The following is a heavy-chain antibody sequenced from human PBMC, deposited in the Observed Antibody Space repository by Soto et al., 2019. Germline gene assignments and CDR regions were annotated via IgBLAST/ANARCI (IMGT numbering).Heavy chain of an antibody. J-gene: IGHJ4*02. D-gene: IGHD3-16*01. CDR2: IYYSGNN. CDR1: GASFSRGGYY. CDR3: AREGALGSFEL. V-gene: IGHV4-31*03. Sequence: QVLLQESGPGLVKPSQTLSLTCTVSGASFSRGGYYWSWIRQHPGKGLEWIGYIYYSGNNSYNPSLKSGVIISVDTSKNLFYLKLTSVTAAYTAVYYCAREGALGSFELWGQGTLVTVSS.